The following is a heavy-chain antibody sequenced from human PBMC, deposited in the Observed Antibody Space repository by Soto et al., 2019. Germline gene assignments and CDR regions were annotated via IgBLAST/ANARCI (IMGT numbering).Heavy chain of an antibody. J-gene: IGHJ6*03. D-gene: IGHD4-17*01. CDR1: GFTFSSYS. CDR3: ARDGVTTTYYYYYYYMDV. Sequence: GGSLRLSCAASGFTFSSYSMNWVRQAPGKGLEWVSYISSSSSTIYYADSVKGRFTISRDNAKNSLYLQMNSLRAEDTAVYYCARDGVTTTYYYYYYYMDVWGKGTTVTVSS. V-gene: IGHV3-48*01. CDR2: ISSSSSTI.